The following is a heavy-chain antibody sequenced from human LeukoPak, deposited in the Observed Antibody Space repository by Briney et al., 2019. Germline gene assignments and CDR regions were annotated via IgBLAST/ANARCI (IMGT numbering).Heavy chain of an antibody. CDR3: ANDNLS. CDR1: GFTFSAYA. Sequence: GGSLTLSCAASGFTFSAYALSWVRQAPGKGLEWVSFISASGDLTYYADSVRGRFTISRDNYRNTLFLQMDSLRAEDTAVYYWANDNLSWGPGTLVTVSS. J-gene: IGHJ5*02. V-gene: IGHV3-23*01. CDR2: ISASGDLT.